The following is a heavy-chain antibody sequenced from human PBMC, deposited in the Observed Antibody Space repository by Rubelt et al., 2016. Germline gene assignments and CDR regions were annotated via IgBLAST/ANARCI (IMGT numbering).Heavy chain of an antibody. V-gene: IGHV4-39*07. J-gene: IGHJ4*02. CDR3: ATSKFSSNWFAY. D-gene: IGHD6-13*01. CDR2: IYYSGST. Sequence: QVQLQPWGAGLLKPSETLSLICTVSGDSVSSDVFYWGWLRQPPGKGLEWIGSIYYSGSTYYNPSLESRVTISVDTSKNQFSRRLSSVTAADTAMDYCATSKFSSNWFAYWGQGTLVTVSS. CDR1: GDSVSSDVFY.